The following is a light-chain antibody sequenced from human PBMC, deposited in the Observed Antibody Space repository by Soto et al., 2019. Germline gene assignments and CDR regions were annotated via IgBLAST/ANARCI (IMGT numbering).Light chain of an antibody. Sequence: QSVLTQPASVSGSPGQSITISCTGTSSDVGGYNYVSWYQQHPGKAPKLMIYEVSNRPSGVFNRFSGSNSANTASLAISGLQAEDEADYYCSSYTSSSTLYGFGTGTKLTVL. CDR1: SSDVGGYNY. CDR2: EVS. CDR3: SSYTSSSTLYG. V-gene: IGLV2-14*01. J-gene: IGLJ1*01.